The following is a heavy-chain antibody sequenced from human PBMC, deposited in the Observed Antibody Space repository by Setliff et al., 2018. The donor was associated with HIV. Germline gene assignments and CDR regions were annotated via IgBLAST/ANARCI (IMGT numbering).Heavy chain of an antibody. Sequence: ASVKVSCKASGDTFSSYAISWVRQAPGQGLEWMGWISAYNGNTNYAQKLQGRVTMTTDTSTATAFMELRSLRSDDTAVYYCARDPSNTSGWLPYYDYWGQGTLVTVSS. CDR2: ISAYNGNT. CDR1: GDTFSSYA. CDR3: ARDPSNTSGWLPYYDY. J-gene: IGHJ4*02. D-gene: IGHD6-19*01. V-gene: IGHV1-18*01.